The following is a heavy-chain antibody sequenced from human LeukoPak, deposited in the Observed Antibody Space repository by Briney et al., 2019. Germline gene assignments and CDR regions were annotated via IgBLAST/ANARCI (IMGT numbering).Heavy chain of an antibody. Sequence: GGSLRLSCVASGLTIGGRYMNWVRQAPGKGLEWVGRIKSKTDGGTTDYAAPVKGRFTISRDDSKNTLYLQMNSLKTEDTAVYYCTTRASAAGTWGQGTLVTVSS. CDR2: IKSKTDGGTT. CDR3: TTRASAAGT. CDR1: GLTIGGRY. D-gene: IGHD1-14*01. V-gene: IGHV3-15*07. J-gene: IGHJ5*02.